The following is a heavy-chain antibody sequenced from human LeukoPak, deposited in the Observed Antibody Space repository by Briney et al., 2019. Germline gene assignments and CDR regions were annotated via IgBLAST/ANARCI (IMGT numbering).Heavy chain of an antibody. J-gene: IGHJ4*02. D-gene: IGHD3-10*01. CDR1: GLTFSSYA. V-gene: IGHV3-30*04. CDR3: ARGGTTMVRGITGRY. Sequence: GGSLRLSCAASGLTFSSYAVHWVRQAPGKGLEWVALISYDGTNKYYADSVKGRFTISRDNSKNTLNLQMNSLRVEDTAVYYCARGGTTMVRGITGRYWGQGTLVTVSS. CDR2: ISYDGTNK.